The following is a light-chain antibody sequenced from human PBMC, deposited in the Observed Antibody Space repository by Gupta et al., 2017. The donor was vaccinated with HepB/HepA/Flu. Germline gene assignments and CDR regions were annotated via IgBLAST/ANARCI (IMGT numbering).Light chain of an antibody. CDR1: QSISTY. J-gene: IGKJ4*01. Sequence: DIEQTQSPSSLSASVGDRVTITCRASQSISTYVKWYQQKPGKAPKLLIYAASSLQSGVPSRFSGSGSGTDFTLTISGLQPEDFATYYCQQSYNTPMLTFGRGTKVEIK. CDR2: AAS. V-gene: IGKV1-39*01. CDR3: QQSYNTPMLT.